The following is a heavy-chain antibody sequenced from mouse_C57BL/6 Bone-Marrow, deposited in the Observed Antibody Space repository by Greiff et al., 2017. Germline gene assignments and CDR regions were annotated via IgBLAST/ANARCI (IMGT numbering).Heavy chain of an antibody. V-gene: IGHV3-6*01. Sequence: ESGPGLVKPSQSLSLTCSVTGYSITSGYYWNWIRQFPGNKLEWMGYISYDGSNNYNPSLKNRISITRDTSKNQFFLKLNSVTTEDTATYYCARDLHYYGSSSPWFAYWGQGTLVTVSA. CDR2: ISYDGSN. CDR1: GYSITSGYY. D-gene: IGHD1-1*01. CDR3: ARDLHYYGSSSPWFAY. J-gene: IGHJ3*01.